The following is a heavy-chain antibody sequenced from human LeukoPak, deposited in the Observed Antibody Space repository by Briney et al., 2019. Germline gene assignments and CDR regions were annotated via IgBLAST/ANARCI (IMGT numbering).Heavy chain of an antibody. CDR1: GYTFTSYD. J-gene: IGHJ4*02. Sequence: ASVKVSCKASGYTFTSYDINWVRQATGQGLEWMGWMNPNSGNTGYAQKFQGRVTMTRNTSISTAYMELSSLRSEDTAVYYCARVPREDSYYDFWSGYQNYYFDYWGQGTLVTVSS. CDR3: ARVPREDSYYDFWSGYQNYYFDY. V-gene: IGHV1-8*01. D-gene: IGHD3-3*01. CDR2: MNPNSGNT.